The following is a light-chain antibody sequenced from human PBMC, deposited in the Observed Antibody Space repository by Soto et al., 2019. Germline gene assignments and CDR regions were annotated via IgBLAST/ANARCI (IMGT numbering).Light chain of an antibody. CDR1: HSVGSY. V-gene: IGKV3-11*01. CDR2: DAS. J-gene: IGKJ5*01. Sequence: EIVLTQSPATLSLSPGERATLSCRARHSVGSYLAWYQQKPGQAPRLLIYDASNRATGIPARFSSSGSGTDFTLTISSLEPEDFAVYYCQQRSNWPPLTFGQGTRLEIK. CDR3: QQRSNWPPLT.